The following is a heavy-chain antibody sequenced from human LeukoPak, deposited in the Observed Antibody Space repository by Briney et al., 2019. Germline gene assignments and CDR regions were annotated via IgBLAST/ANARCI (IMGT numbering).Heavy chain of an antibody. CDR1: GYSITSSSW. CDR3: ARDPIVVEPCFDY. CDR2: IYYSGST. J-gene: IGHJ4*02. D-gene: IGHD3-22*01. V-gene: IGHV4-28*03. Sequence: SETLSLTCAVSGYSITSSSWWGWIRQPPGKGLEWIGYIYYSGSTYYNPSLKSRVTISVDTSKNQFSLKLSSVTAADTAVYYCARDPIVVEPCFDYWGQGTLVTVSS.